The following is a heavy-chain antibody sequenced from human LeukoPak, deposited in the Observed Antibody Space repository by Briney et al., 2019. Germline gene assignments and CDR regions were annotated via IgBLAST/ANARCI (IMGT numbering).Heavy chain of an antibody. CDR2: ISAYNGNT. V-gene: IGHV1-18*01. J-gene: IGHJ6*02. CDR1: GYTFTSYG. D-gene: IGHD1-26*01. CDR3: VRHIKPAGPWDGMDV. Sequence: VASVKVSCKASGYTFTSYGISWVRQPPGQGLEWMGWISAYNGNTNYAQKLQGRVTMTTDTSTSTAYMELRSLKSDDTAVYYCVRHIKPAGPWDGMDVWGQGTTVIVSS.